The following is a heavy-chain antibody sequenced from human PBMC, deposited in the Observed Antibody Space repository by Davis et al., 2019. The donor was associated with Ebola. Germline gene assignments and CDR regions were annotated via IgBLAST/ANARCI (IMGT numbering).Heavy chain of an antibody. CDR2: TYYNSKWYS. CDR3: ARLVWTPKGFDS. CDR1: GDSVSGNIPA. J-gene: IGHJ4*02. Sequence: HSQTLSLTCAISGDSVSGNIPAWNWIRQSPSRGLEWLGRTYYNSKWYSDYAVSVKSRISINPDTSKNQFSLQLNSVTPEDTAVYFCARLVWTPKGFDSWGQGTLVTVSS. D-gene: IGHD2-21*01. V-gene: IGHV6-1*01.